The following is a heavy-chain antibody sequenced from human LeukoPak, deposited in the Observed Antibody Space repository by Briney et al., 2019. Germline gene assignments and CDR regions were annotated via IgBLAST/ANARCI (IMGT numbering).Heavy chain of an antibody. V-gene: IGHV1-46*01. CDR2: INPSGGST. Sequence: ASVTVSCKASGYTFTSYYMHWVRQAPGQGLEWMGLINPSGGSTSYAQRFQGRVTVTRDTSTSTVYMELSSLRSEDTAVYYCARVFVGSGSYFRYFDYWGQGTLVTVSS. CDR1: GYTFTSYY. D-gene: IGHD3-10*01. CDR3: ARVFVGSGSYFRYFDY. J-gene: IGHJ4*02.